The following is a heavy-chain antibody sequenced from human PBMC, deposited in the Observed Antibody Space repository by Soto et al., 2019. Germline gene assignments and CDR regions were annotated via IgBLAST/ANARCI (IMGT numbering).Heavy chain of an antibody. V-gene: IGHV5-51*01. CDR2: IYPDDADT. CDR3: ARQGGSGWQNYYGMDV. J-gene: IGHJ6*02. CDR1: GYIFTNYW. D-gene: IGHD6-19*01. Sequence: EVQLVQSGAEVKKPGESLKISCKASGYIFTNYWIGWVRQVPGEGLELMGIIYPDDADTRYSPSFQGQVTISADRSISTAYMQWSGLKASDTARYYCARQGGSGWQNYYGMDVWGQGTTVTVSS.